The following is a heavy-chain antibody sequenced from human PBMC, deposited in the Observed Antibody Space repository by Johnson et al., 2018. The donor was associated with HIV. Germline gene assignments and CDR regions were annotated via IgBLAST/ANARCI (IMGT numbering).Heavy chain of an antibody. CDR2: ISYDGSNK. CDR1: GFTFSSYA. J-gene: IGHJ3*02. Sequence: QVQLVESGGGVVQPGRSLRLSCAASGFTFSSYAMHWVRQAPGKGLEWVAVISYDGSNKYYADSVKGRFTISRDNSKNTLYLQMNSLRAEDTAVYYCASTGSGSDDAFDSWGQGTMVTVSS. D-gene: IGHD3-10*01. V-gene: IGHV3-30-3*01. CDR3: ASTGSGSDDAFDS.